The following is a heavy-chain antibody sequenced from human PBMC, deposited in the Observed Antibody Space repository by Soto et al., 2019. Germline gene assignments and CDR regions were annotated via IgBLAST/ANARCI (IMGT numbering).Heavy chain of an antibody. CDR1: GGSFSGYY. CDR3: ARALSRMVVTAISPYYFDY. Sequence: SETLSLTCAVYGGSFSGYYWSWIRQPPGKGLEWIGEINHSGSTNYNPSLKSRVTISVDTSKNQFSLKLSSVTAADTAVYYCARALSRMVVTAISPYYFDYWGQGTLVTVSS. CDR2: INHSGST. V-gene: IGHV4-34*01. J-gene: IGHJ4*02. D-gene: IGHD2-21*02.